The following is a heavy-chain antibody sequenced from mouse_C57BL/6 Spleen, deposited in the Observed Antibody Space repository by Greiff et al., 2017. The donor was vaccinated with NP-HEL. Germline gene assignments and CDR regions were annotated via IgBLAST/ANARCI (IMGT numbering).Heavy chain of an antibody. Sequence: EVQLVESGGGLVKPGGSLKLSCAASGFTFSSYAMSWVRQTPEKRLEWVATISDGGSYTYYPDNVKGRFTISRDNAKNNLYLQRSHLKSEDTAMYYCAREISPYYYAMDYWGQGTSVTVSS. CDR3: AREISPYYYAMDY. V-gene: IGHV5-4*01. CDR2: ISDGGSYT. CDR1: GFTFSSYA. J-gene: IGHJ4*01.